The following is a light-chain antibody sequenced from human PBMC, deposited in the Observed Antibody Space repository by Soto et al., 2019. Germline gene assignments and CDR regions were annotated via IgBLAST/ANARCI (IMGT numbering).Light chain of an antibody. CDR2: DTS. V-gene: IGKV3-20*01. CDR3: QQYNSYWT. J-gene: IGKJ1*01. CDR1: QSVSSEF. Sequence: IVVTHSLGTLSLSPWDGDTLXLTASQSVSSEFITWYQQKPGQPPRLLIHDTSSRATGIPDRFSGSGAGTDFTLTISSLQPDDFATYYCQQYNSYWTFGQGTKVDI.